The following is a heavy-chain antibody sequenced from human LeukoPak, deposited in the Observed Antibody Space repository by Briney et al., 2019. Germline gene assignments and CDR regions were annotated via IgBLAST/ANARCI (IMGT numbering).Heavy chain of an antibody. CDR1: GFTFSSFG. CDR2: IWYDGSNK. CDR3: ARGRWDTGGLHGLDV. V-gene: IGHV3-33*01. D-gene: IGHD2-8*02. Sequence: HPGGSLRLSCAASGFTFSSFGMHWVRQAPGKGLEWVAVIWYDGSNKYYADSVKGRFTISRDNSQNTLYLQGNNLRAEDTAVYCYARGRWDTGGLHGLDVWGQGTTVTVSS. J-gene: IGHJ6*02.